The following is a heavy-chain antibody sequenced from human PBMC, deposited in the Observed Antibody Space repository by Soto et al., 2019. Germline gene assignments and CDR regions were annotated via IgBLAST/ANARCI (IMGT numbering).Heavy chain of an antibody. V-gene: IGHV3-74*01. Sequence: GGSLRLSCAASGFTFSSYWMHWVRQAPGKGLVWVSRINSDGSTTSYADSVKGRFTISRDNAKNTLYLQMNSLRAEDTAVYYCARDRAMTTVTPPGDYWGQGTLVTVSS. J-gene: IGHJ4*02. CDR2: INSDGSTT. CDR1: GFTFSSYW. D-gene: IGHD4-17*01. CDR3: ARDRAMTTVTPPGDY.